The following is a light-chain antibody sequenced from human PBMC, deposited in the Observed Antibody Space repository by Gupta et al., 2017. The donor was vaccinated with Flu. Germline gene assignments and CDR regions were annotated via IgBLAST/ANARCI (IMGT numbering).Light chain of an antibody. CDR2: DAS. J-gene: IGKJ2*01. CDR1: QRVSPS. V-gene: IGKV3-11*01. CDR3: QQRSDLPMYT. Sequence: EVVLTQSPATLSLSPGERAVLSCRASQRVSPSLAWYQQKPGQAPRLLMYDASRRAVGIPARFSGSGSGTDFTLTISTLEPEDFAVYYCQQRSDLPMYTFGQGTKLEIK.